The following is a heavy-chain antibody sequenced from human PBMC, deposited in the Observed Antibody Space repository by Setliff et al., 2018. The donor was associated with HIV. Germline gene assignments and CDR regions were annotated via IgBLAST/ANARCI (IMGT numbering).Heavy chain of an antibody. CDR2: VFYTGST. Sequence: SETLSLTCSVSGDSINNNNYYWVWLRQPPGKGLEWIASVFYTGSTYYRPSLKRRVTLSVELSKNHFSLELTSVTAADTAVYYCARQSYYVTGSFYTDVFDLWGQGTVVTV. J-gene: IGHJ3*01. CDR3: ARQSYYVTGSFYTDVFDL. D-gene: IGHD3-10*01. CDR1: GDSINNNNYY. V-gene: IGHV4-39*01.